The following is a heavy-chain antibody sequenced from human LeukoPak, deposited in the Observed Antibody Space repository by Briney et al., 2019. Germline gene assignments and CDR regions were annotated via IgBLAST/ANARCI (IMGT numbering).Heavy chain of an antibody. CDR2: FYSVGST. Sequence: GGSLRLSCAASGFTFANFAMSWVRQAPGKGLEWVSVFYSVGSTYYADSVKGRFTISRDNSKNTLYLQMNSLRAEDTAVYYCARGLDYGDYFDCWGQGTLVTVSS. V-gene: IGHV3-53*01. CDR3: ARGLDYGDYFDC. D-gene: IGHD4-17*01. CDR1: GFTFANFA. J-gene: IGHJ4*02.